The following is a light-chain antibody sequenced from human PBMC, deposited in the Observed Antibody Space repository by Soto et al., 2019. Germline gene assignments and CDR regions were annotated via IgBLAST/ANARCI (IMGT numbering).Light chain of an antibody. Sequence: DIQMTQSPSTLSASVGDRVTITCRASQTISTWLAWYQQKPGQAPKLLIYKASTLQTGVPSRFSGSGSGADFTLTISSLQPEDFGTYYCTKYTSYYTFGQGTKVDI. CDR1: QTISTW. CDR2: KAS. V-gene: IGKV1-5*03. J-gene: IGKJ2*01. CDR3: TKYTSYYT.